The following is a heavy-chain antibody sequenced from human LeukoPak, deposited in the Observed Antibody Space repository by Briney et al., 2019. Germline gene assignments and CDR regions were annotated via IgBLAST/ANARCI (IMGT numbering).Heavy chain of an antibody. V-gene: IGHV1-18*01. CDR3: ARAGGDGYNYVDAFDI. D-gene: IGHD5-24*01. Sequence: SVKVSCKASGYTFTSYGISWVRQAPGQGLEWMGWISAYNGNTNYAQKLQGRVTMTTDTSTSTAYMELRSLKSDDTAVYYWARAGGDGYNYVDAFDIWGQGTMVTVSS. CDR1: GYTFTSYG. CDR2: ISAYNGNT. J-gene: IGHJ3*02.